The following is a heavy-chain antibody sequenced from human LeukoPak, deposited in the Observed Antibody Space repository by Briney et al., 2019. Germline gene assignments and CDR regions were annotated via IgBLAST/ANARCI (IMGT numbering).Heavy chain of an antibody. J-gene: IGHJ3*02. CDR3: ARDARITREAFDI. CDR2: ISSSSSYI. D-gene: IGHD1-26*01. V-gene: IGHV3-21*01. CDR1: GFTFSSYS. Sequence: GGSLRLSCAASGFTFSSYSMNWVRQAPGKGLEWVSSISSSSSYIYYADSVKGRFTISRDNAKNSLYLQMNSLRAEDTAVYYCARDARITREAFDIWGQGTMVTVSS.